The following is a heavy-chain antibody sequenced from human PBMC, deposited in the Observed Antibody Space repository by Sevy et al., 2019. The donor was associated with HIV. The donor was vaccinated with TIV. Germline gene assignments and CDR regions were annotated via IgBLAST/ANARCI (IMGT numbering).Heavy chain of an antibody. J-gene: IGHJ4*02. V-gene: IGHV1-24*01. CDR1: GYTLTEFS. CDR2: FDPEDGET. CDR3: ATDFEEFVPYY. D-gene: IGHD3-9*01. Sequence: ASVKVSCKVSGYTLTEFSMHWVRQAPGKGLEWMGGFDPEDGETIYAEKFQGRVTMTEDTSTDTAYMELSSLRSEDMAVYYCATDFEEFVPYYWGQGTLVTVSS.